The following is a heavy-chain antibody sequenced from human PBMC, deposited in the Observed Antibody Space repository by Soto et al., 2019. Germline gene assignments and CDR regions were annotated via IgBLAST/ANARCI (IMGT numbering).Heavy chain of an antibody. CDR2: ISGSGGTT. J-gene: IGHJ4*02. Sequence: EVQLLESGGGLVQPGGSLRLSCAASGFTFSSYAMSWVRQAPGKGLEWVSAISGSGGTTYYADSVKGRFTISRDNSKNTLYLQMNSLRAEDTAVYYCAKPPYCRSTSGHSLWGQGTLVTVSS. D-gene: IGHD2-2*01. CDR1: GFTFSSYA. V-gene: IGHV3-23*01. CDR3: AKPPYCRSTSGHSL.